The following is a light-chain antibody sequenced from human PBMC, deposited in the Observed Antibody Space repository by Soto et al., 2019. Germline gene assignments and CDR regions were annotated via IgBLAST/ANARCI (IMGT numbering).Light chain of an antibody. J-gene: IGKJ5*01. CDR1: QSVSSSF. CDR2: AAT. Sequence: EIVLTQSPGTLSLSPGERATLSCRASQSVSSSFLAWYQQKPGQAPRLLIYAATSRAPGIPDSFSGSGSGTDFTLTISRLEPEDFAVYFCQQYGSSPITFGQGTRLEIK. V-gene: IGKV3-20*01. CDR3: QQYGSSPIT.